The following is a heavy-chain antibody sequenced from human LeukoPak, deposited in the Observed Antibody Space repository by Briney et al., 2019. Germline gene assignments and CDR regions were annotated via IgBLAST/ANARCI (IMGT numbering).Heavy chain of an antibody. CDR3: ATKYVYSYYDSSGYYGG. V-gene: IGHV1-24*01. CDR1: GYTLTELS. Sequence: ASVKVSCKVSGYTLTELSMHWVRQAPGKGLEWMGGFDPEDGETIYAQTFQGRVTMTEDTSTDTAYMELSSLRSEDTAVYYCATKYVYSYYDSSGYYGGWGQGTLVTVSS. D-gene: IGHD3-22*01. CDR2: FDPEDGET. J-gene: IGHJ4*02.